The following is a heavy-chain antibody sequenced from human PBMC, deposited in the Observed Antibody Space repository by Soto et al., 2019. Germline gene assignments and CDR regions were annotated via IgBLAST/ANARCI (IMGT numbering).Heavy chain of an antibody. CDR1: GASISNTSYF. CDR3: ASRYYYDSSGFYL. Sequence: SETLSLTCAVSGASISNTSYFWGWIRQPPGKGLEWVGKMFSTGSSTYNPSLKGRVTFSVDTSKNHFSLRLFSMTASDTAVYFCASRYYYDSSGFYLWGQGTLVTVSS. D-gene: IGHD3-22*01. V-gene: IGHV4-39*02. CDR2: MFSTGSS. J-gene: IGHJ4*02.